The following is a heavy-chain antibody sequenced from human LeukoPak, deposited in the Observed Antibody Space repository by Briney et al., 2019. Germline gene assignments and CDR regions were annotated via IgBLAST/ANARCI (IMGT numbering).Heavy chain of an antibody. D-gene: IGHD2-15*01. CDR1: GYTFTGYY. V-gene: IGHV1-2*02. CDR2: INPNSGGT. Sequence: GASVKVSCKASGYTFTGYYMHWVRQAPGQGLEWMGWINPNSGGTNYAQRFQGRVTMTRDTSISTAYMELSRLRSDDTAVYYCARGSIVVVVAANNWFDPWGQGTLVTVSS. CDR3: ARGSIVVVVAANNWFDP. J-gene: IGHJ5*02.